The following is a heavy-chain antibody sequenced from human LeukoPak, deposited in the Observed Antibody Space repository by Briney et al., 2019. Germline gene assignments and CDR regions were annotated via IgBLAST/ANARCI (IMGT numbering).Heavy chain of an antibody. D-gene: IGHD6-13*01. Sequence: ASVKVSCKASGYSFSTYAMHWVRQAPGQGLEWMGWINAGNGVTKYSPKFQDRFTITRDTSASTAYMELRSLRSDDTAVYYCARGRRSSSWYFDYWGQGTLVTVSS. V-gene: IGHV1-3*01. CDR3: ARGRRSSSWYFDY. CDR2: INAGNGVT. CDR1: GYSFSTYA. J-gene: IGHJ4*02.